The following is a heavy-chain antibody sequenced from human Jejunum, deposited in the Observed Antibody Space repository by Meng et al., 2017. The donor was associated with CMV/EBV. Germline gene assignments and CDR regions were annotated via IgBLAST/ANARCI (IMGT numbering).Heavy chain of an antibody. D-gene: IGHD2-15*01. J-gene: IGHJ4*02. CDR2: ICSGDTT. Sequence: CKGSGFSVGISHMDWVRQAPGKGLEWVSVICSGDTTHYADSVEGRFIISRDNSMNTLYLQMDSLRAEDTAVYYCVVGHDSRKVAYWGQGTLVTVSS. V-gene: IGHV3-53*01. CDR3: VVGHDSRKVAY. CDR1: GFSVGISH.